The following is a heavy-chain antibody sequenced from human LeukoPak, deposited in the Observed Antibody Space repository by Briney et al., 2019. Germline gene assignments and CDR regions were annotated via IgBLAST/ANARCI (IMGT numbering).Heavy chain of an antibody. D-gene: IGHD6-13*01. J-gene: IGHJ4*02. CDR2: IYPGDSDT. Sequence: GESLKISCKGSGYSFTSYWIGWVRQMPGKGLEWMGIIYPGDSDTRYSPSLQGQVTISADKSISTAYLQWSSLKASDTAMYYCAGYAVSGYSSSWLDYWGQGTLVTVSS. CDR1: GYSFTSYW. CDR3: AGYAVSGYSSSWLDY. V-gene: IGHV5-51*01.